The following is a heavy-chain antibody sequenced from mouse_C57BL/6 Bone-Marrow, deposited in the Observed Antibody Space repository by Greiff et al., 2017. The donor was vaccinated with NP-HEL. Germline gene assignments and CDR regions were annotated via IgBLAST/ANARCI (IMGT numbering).Heavy chain of an antibody. V-gene: IGHV3-6*01. Sequence: EVKLMESGPGLVKPSQSLSLTCSVTGYSITSGYYWNWIRQFPGNKLEWMGYISYDGSNNYNPSLKNRISITRDTSKNQFFLKLNSVTTEDTATYYCAREGKLGAYWGQGTLVTVSA. J-gene: IGHJ3*01. CDR3: AREGKLGAY. CDR1: GYSITSGYY. CDR2: ISYDGSN.